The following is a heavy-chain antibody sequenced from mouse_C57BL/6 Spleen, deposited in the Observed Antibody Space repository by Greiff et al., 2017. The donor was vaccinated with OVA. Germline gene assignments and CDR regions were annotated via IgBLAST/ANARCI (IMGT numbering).Heavy chain of an antibody. CDR2: INPSSGYT. CDR3: ARSDTTGVEDY. J-gene: IGHJ2*01. CDR1: GYTFTSYT. Sequence: VQLQQSGAELARPGASVKMSCKASGYTFTSYTMHWVKQRPGQGLEWIGYINPSSGYTKYNQKFKDKATLTADKSSSTAYMQLSSLTSEDSAVYYCARSDTTGVEDYWGQGTTLTVSS. V-gene: IGHV1-4*01. D-gene: IGHD1-1*01.